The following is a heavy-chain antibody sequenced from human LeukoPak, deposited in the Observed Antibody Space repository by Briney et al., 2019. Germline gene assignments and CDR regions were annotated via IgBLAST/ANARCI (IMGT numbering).Heavy chain of an antibody. Sequence: GGSLRLSCAASGFTFSSYAMSWVRQAPGKGLEWVSSISSSSSYIYYADSVKGRFTISRDNAKNSLYLQMNSLRAEDTAVYYCARVFSGWWFGDYWGQGTLVTVSS. V-gene: IGHV3-21*01. J-gene: IGHJ4*02. D-gene: IGHD6-19*01. CDR1: GFTFSSYA. CDR2: ISSSSSYI. CDR3: ARVFSGWWFGDY.